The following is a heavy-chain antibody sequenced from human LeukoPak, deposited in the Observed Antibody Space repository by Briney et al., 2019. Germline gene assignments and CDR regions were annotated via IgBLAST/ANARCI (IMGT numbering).Heavy chain of an antibody. V-gene: IGHV1-18*01. CDR2: ISAYNGNT. CDR3: AREDILTGYYRAEYFQH. J-gene: IGHJ1*01. D-gene: IGHD3-9*01. CDR1: GYTFTSYG. Sequence: PSASVKVSCKASGYTFTSYGISWVRQAPGQGLEWMGWISAYNGNTNYAQKPQGRVTMTTDTSTSTAYMELRSLRSDDTAVYYCAREDILTGYYRAEYFQHWGQGTLVTVSS.